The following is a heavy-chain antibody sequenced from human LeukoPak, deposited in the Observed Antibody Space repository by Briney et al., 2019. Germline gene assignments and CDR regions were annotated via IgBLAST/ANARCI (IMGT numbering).Heavy chain of an antibody. D-gene: IGHD2-2*01. CDR3: ARKPAANYDYYYMDV. J-gene: IGHJ6*03. CDR1: GFTFTSYG. CDR2: ISAYNGNT. Sequence: ASVRVSCTASGFTFTSYGISWVRQAPGQGLEWIGWISAYNGNTNYAQKLKGRVTITTDTSTSTAYMELRSLRSDDTAVYYCARKPAANYDYYYMDVWGKGTTVTVSS. V-gene: IGHV1-18*01.